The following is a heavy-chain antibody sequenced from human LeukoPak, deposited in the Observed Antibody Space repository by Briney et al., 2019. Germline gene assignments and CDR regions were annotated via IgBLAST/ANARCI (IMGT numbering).Heavy chain of an antibody. Sequence: GASLKVSCTASGYTFSGYVMHWVRQAPGKGLDWISWINPNSGGTNYAQKVQGRFTMTRDTSISTAYMELSRLRADDTAVYYCARDRIVGTVLGAFDIWGQGTMVTVSS. CDR1: GYTFSGYV. D-gene: IGHD1-26*01. CDR2: INPNSGGT. CDR3: ARDRIVGTVLGAFDI. J-gene: IGHJ3*02. V-gene: IGHV1-2*02.